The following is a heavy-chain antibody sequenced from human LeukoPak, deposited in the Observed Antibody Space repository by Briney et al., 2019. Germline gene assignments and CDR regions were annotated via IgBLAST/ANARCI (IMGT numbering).Heavy chain of an antibody. CDR3: ARSPWKSPPDKYYFDY. CDR1: GGSISSGGSS. D-gene: IGHD1-1*01. V-gene: IGHV4-30-2*05. CDR2: IYYSGST. Sequence: PSETLSLTCAVSGGSISSGGSSWSWIRQPPGKGLEWIGYIYYSGSTYYNPSLKSRVTISVDTSKNQFSLKLSSVTAADTAVYYCARSPWKSPPDKYYFDYWGQGTLVTVSS. J-gene: IGHJ4*02.